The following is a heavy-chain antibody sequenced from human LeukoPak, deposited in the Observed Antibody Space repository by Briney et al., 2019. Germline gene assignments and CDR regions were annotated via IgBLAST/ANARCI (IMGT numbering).Heavy chain of an antibody. CDR3: ARPETQYSSGLDGFDI. D-gene: IGHD6-19*01. CDR1: GFTFSNYR. CDR2: INNDGSST. Sequence: QPGGSLRLSCAASGFTFSNYRMHWVRQAPGKGLEWVSRINNDGSSTNYADSVKGRFTISRDNAKNTLYLQMNSLRTEDTAVYYCARPETQYSSGLDGFDIWGQGTMVTVSS. V-gene: IGHV3-74*01. J-gene: IGHJ3*02.